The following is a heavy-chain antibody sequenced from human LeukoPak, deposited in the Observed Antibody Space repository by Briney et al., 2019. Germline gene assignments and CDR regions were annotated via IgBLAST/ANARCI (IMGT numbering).Heavy chain of an antibody. CDR3: ASLHCSSTSCYNNWFDP. J-gene: IGHJ5*02. D-gene: IGHD2-2*02. CDR1: GGSISSYY. CDR2: IYTSGST. V-gene: IGHV4-4*07. Sequence: PSETLSLTCTVSGGSISSYYWSWIRQPAEKGLEWIGRIYTSGSTNYNPSLKSRVTMSVDTSKNQFSLKLSSVTAADTAVYYCASLHCSSTSCYNNWFDPWGQGTLVTVSS.